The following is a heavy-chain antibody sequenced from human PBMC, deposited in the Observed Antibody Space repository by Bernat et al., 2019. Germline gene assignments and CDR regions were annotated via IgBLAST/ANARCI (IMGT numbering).Heavy chain of an antibody. D-gene: IGHD2-15*01. V-gene: IGHV3-23*01. Sequence: EVQLLQSGGGLVQPGGSLRLSCVASGFTFNTYAMNWVRQAPGKGLEWVSSITSGVGNTYYANAVKGRFTISRDTSKNTLYLQMNSLRAEDAAVYYCAKAPLGSCGGVICYYFDYWGQRALVTVSS. CDR1: GFTFNTYA. CDR3: AKAPLGSCGGVICYYFDY. J-gene: IGHJ4*02. CDR2: ITSGVGNT.